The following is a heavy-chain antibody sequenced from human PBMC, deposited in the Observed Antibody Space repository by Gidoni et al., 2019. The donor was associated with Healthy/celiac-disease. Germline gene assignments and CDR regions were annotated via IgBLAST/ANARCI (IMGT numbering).Heavy chain of an antibody. J-gene: IGHJ4*02. CDR3: ARDNGYFDWLLIDY. CDR1: GFTFSSYA. Sequence: QVQLVESGGGVVQPGRSLRLSCAASGFTFSSYAMHWVRQAPGKGLEWVAVISYDGSNKYYADSVKGRFTISRDNSKNTLYLQMNSLRAEDTAVYYCARDNGYFDWLLIDYWGQGTLVTVSS. V-gene: IGHV3-30-3*01. D-gene: IGHD3-9*01. CDR2: ISYDGSNK.